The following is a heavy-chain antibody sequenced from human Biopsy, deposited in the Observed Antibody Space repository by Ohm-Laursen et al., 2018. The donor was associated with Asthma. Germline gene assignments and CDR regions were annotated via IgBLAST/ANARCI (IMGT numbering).Heavy chain of an antibody. CDR1: GYTFISYA. Sequence: SVKVSCKASGYTFISYAIHWVRQAPGQRLEWMGWINAGNGNTKYSQKFQGRVTITRDTSASTAYMDLSSLRSEDTAVYYCARTYFDFLTGQVHDAFAMWGQGTMVTVSS. D-gene: IGHD3-9*01. V-gene: IGHV1-3*01. CDR2: INAGNGNT. CDR3: ARTYFDFLTGQVHDAFAM. J-gene: IGHJ3*02.